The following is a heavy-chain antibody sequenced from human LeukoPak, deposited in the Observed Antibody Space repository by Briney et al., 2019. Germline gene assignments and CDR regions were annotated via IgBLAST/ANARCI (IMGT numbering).Heavy chain of an antibody. CDR3: ASRESSMSRSH. Sequence: GGSLRLSCAASGFSISDYWMNWVRLVPGKGLEWVANINEDGTIQDYVASVRGRFTISRNNAKNSLYLQMNSLGAEDTAVYYCASRESSMSRSHWGHGTLVTVST. V-gene: IGHV3-7*01. D-gene: IGHD2/OR15-2a*01. CDR2: INEDGTIQ. J-gene: IGHJ4*01. CDR1: GFSISDYW.